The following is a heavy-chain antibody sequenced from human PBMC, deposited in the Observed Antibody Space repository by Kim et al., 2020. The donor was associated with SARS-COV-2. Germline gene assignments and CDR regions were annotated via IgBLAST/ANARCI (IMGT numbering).Heavy chain of an antibody. CDR1: GFTFSDYY. J-gene: IGHJ6*02. CDR2: ISSSGSTI. D-gene: IGHD6-13*01. Sequence: GGSLRLSCAASGFTFSDYYMSWIRQAPGKGLEWVSYISSSGSTIYYADSVKGRFTISRDNAKNSLYLQMNSLRAEDTAMYYCARTIRSSSYYYGMDVWGQGTTVTVSS. V-gene: IGHV3-11*04. CDR3: ARTIRSSSYYYGMDV.